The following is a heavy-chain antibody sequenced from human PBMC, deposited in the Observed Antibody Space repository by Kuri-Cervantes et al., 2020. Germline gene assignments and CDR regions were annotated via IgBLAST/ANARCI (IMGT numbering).Heavy chain of an antibody. CDR2: IIPLFGTP. CDR3: ARDNVLLDYGDYGDY. V-gene: IGHV1-69*05. D-gene: IGHD4-17*01. Sequence: SVKVSCKASGGTLSSYAITWVRQAPGQGLEWMGGIIPLFGTPNYAQKFQGRVTITRDEFTSTAYMELNSLISEDTAVYYCARDNVLLDYGDYGDYWGQGTLVTVSS. CDR1: GGTLSSYA. J-gene: IGHJ4*02.